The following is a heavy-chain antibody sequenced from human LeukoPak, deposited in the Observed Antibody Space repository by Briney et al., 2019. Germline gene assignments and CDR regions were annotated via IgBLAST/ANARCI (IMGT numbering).Heavy chain of an antibody. V-gene: IGHV3-21*01. CDR1: GFTFSSYS. Sequence: KPGGSLRLSCAASGFTFSSYSMNWVRQAPGKGLEWVSSISSSSGYIYYADSVKGRFTISRDNAKNSLYLQMNSLRAEDTAVYYCARDQAIFGVFDYWGQGTLVTVSS. CDR2: ISSSSGYI. CDR3: ARDQAIFGVFDY. J-gene: IGHJ4*02. D-gene: IGHD3-3*01.